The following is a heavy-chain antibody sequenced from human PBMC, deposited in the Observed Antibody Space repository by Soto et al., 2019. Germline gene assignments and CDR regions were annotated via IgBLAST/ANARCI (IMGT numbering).Heavy chain of an antibody. CDR1: GGSISSYY. D-gene: IGHD7-27*01. Sequence: ETLSLTCTVSGGSISSYYWSWIRQPPGKGLEWIGYIYYSGSTNYNPSLKSRVTISVDTSKNQFSLKLSSVTAADTAVYYCARDTWGHYFDYWGQGTLVTVSS. CDR3: ARDTWGHYFDY. V-gene: IGHV4-59*01. CDR2: IYYSGST. J-gene: IGHJ4*02.